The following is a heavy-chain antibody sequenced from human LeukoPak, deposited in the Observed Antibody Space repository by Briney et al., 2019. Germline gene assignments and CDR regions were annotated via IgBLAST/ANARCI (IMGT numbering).Heavy chain of an antibody. D-gene: IGHD7-27*01. CDR3: ARGSNWGWIWFDP. CDR2: INPNRGGT. J-gene: IGHJ5*02. V-gene: IGHV1-2*02. CDR1: GYTFTGYY. Sequence: ASVKVSCKASGYTFTGYYLHWVRQAPGQGLEWMGWINPNRGGTSFAQKFQGRVTMTRDTSISTAYMELSRLRSDDTAVYYCARGSNWGWIWFDPWGQGTLVTVSS.